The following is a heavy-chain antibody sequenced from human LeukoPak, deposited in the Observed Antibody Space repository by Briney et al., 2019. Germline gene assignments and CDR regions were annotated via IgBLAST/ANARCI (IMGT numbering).Heavy chain of an antibody. D-gene: IGHD3-22*01. V-gene: IGHV3-48*03. J-gene: IGHJ4*02. CDR3: ARDWPHVYYDSRRGVGGDY. Sequence: PGGSLRLSCAASGFTFSSYEMNWVRQAPGKGLEWVSYISSSGSTIYYADSVKGRFTISRDNAKNSLYLQMNSLRAEDTAVDYCARDWPHVYYDSRRGVGGDYWGQGTLVTVSS. CDR1: GFTFSSYE. CDR2: ISSSGSTI.